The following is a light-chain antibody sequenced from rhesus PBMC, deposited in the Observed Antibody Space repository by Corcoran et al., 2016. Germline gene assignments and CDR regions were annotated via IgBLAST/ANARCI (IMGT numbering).Light chain of an antibody. CDR1: QSVSSK. CDR2: DTS. Sequence: EIVMTQSPATLSLSPGERVTLSCRASQSVSSKLAWYQQKPGQTPSLRIYDTSNRATGISDRFSGSGSGTDFTLTITSMEPADFALYFCQQYNDWPLTFGGGTKVEIK. J-gene: IGKJ4*01. V-gene: IGKV3-35*01. CDR3: QQYNDWPLT.